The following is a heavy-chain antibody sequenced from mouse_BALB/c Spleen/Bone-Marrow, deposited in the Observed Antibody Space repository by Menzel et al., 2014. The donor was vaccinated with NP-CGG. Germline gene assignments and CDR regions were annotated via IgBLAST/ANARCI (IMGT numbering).Heavy chain of an antibody. CDR2: ILPGSGST. CDR3: ARNGNFPAWFAY. V-gene: IGHV1-9*01. Sequence: QVQLQQSGAELMKPGASVKISCKATGYTFSSYWIERVKQRPGHGLEWIGEILPGSGSTNYNEKLKGKATFTAGTSSNTAYMQLSSLTSEDSAVYYCARNGNFPAWFAYWGQGTLVTVSA. D-gene: IGHD2-1*01. J-gene: IGHJ3*01. CDR1: GYTFSSYW.